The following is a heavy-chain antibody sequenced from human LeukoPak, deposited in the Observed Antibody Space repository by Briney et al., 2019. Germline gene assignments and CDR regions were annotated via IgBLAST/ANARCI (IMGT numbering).Heavy chain of an antibody. CDR1: GGSSSGYY. Sequence: PSETLSLTCAVYGGSSSGYYWSWIRQPPGKGLEWIGEINHSGSTNYNPSLKSRVTISVDTSKNQFSLKLSSVTAADTAVYYCARGGYDYVWGSYRYNFDYWGQGTLVTVSS. J-gene: IGHJ4*02. CDR2: INHSGST. V-gene: IGHV4-34*01. CDR3: ARGGYDYVWGSYRYNFDY. D-gene: IGHD3-16*02.